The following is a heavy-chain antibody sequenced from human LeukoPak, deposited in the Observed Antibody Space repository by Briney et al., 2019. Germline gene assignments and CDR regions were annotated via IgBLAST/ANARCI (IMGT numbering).Heavy chain of an antibody. J-gene: IGHJ4*02. Sequence: GGSLRLSCAASGFTFSNYAMHWVRQAPGKGLEWVAVISSDGSSKYYTDSVKDRFTISRDNSKNTLYLQMNSLRPEDTAVYYCARAWDYYGSGSYSDYWGQGTLVTVSS. V-gene: IGHV3-30*04. CDR2: ISSDGSSK. D-gene: IGHD3-10*01. CDR3: ARAWDYYGSGSYSDY. CDR1: GFTFSNYA.